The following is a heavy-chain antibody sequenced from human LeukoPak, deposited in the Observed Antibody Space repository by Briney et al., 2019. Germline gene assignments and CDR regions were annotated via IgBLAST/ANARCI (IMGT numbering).Heavy chain of an antibody. V-gene: IGHV4-34*01. CDR1: GGSFSGYY. CDR3: AREYCSSTSCYLWYFDL. CDR2: INHSGST. J-gene: IGHJ2*01. Sequence: SETLSLTCAVYGGSFSGYYWSWIRQPPGKGLEWIGEINHSGSTSYNPSLKSRVTISVDTSKNQFSLKLSSVTAADTAVYYCAREYCSSTSCYLWYFDLWGRGTLVTVSS. D-gene: IGHD2-2*01.